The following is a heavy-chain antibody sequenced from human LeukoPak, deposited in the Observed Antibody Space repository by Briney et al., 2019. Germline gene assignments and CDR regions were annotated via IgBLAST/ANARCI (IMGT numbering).Heavy chain of an antibody. CDR3: AGGPPDLAYFDY. Sequence: SETLSLTCAVYGGSFSGYYWSWIRQPPGKGLEWIGEINHSGSTNYNPSLKSRVTISVDTSKNQFSLKPSSVTAADTAVYYCAGGPPDLAYFDYWGQGTLVTVSS. V-gene: IGHV4-34*01. CDR1: GGSFSGYY. J-gene: IGHJ4*02. CDR2: INHSGST.